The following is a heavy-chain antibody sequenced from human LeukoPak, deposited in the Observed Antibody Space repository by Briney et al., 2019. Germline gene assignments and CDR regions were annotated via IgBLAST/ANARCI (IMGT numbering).Heavy chain of an antibody. J-gene: IGHJ4*02. V-gene: IGHV1-69*06. CDR2: IIPIFGTA. Sequence: SCAAAGFTFSSYAISWVRQAPGQGLEWMGGIIPIFGTANYAQKLQGRVTITADKSTSTAYMELSSVRSEDTAVYYCASIDDSSGYYYFDYWGQGTLVTVSS. CDR1: GFTFSSYA. D-gene: IGHD3-22*01. CDR3: ASIDDSSGYYYFDY.